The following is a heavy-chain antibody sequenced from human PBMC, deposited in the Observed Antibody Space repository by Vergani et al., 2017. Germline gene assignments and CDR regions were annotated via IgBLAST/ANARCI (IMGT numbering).Heavy chain of an antibody. Sequence: EVQLVESGGGLIQPGGSLRLSCAASGFTVSSNYMSWVRQAPGKGLEWVSVSYSGGSTYYADSVKGRVTISRDNSKHTLYLQMNSLRAEDTAVYYCARGLRGYCSGGSFYYFDYWGQGTLVTVSS. CDR1: GFTVSSNY. V-gene: IGHV3-53*01. CDR2: SYSGGST. CDR3: ARGLRGYCSGGSFYYFDY. D-gene: IGHD2-15*01. J-gene: IGHJ4*02.